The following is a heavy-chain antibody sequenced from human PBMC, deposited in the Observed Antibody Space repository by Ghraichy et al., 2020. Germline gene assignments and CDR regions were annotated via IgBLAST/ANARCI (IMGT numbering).Heavy chain of an antibody. CDR1: AVSITSYY. CDR2: IYYSGST. Sequence: SETLSLTCTVSAVSITSYYWSWIRQPPGKGLEWIGYIYYSGSTNYNPSLKSRVTISADTSKNQFFLKVTSVTAADTAVYYCVNFDDIWSYWGQGTLVTVSS. CDR3: VNFDDIWSY. J-gene: IGHJ4*02. V-gene: IGHV4-59*01. D-gene: IGHD3-9*01.